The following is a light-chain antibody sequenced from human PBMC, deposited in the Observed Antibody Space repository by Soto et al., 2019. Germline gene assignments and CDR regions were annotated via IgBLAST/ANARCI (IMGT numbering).Light chain of an antibody. CDR2: EVR. Sequence: QSALTQPASVSGSPGQSITISCAGTMRDVGAYNLVSWYQQHPGRAPQLIIYEVRNRPSGISFRFSGSKSGNTASLTISGIQAEDEADYYCSSYTSKSSLIFGGGTKLTFL. V-gene: IGLV2-14*01. CDR1: MRDVGAYNL. J-gene: IGLJ2*01. CDR3: SSYTSKSSLI.